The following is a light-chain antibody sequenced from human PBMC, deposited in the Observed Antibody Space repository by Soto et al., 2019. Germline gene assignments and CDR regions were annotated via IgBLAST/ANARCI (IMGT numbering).Light chain of an antibody. Sequence: DIQLTQSPSFLSASVGGRVTITCRASQSISSWLAWYQQKPGKAPKLMIFDASILESGVPSRFSGSGSGTQFTLTISSLQPDDFATYYCQQYNSYLRTFGQGTKVDI. CDR3: QQYNSYLRT. CDR1: QSISSW. J-gene: IGKJ1*01. CDR2: DAS. V-gene: IGKV1-5*01.